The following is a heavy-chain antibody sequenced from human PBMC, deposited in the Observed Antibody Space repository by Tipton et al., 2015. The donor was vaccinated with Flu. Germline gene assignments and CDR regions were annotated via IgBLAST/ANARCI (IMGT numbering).Heavy chain of an antibody. D-gene: IGHD1-1*01. CDR2: IYTSGST. CDR3: ARGAGGPATAYDC. V-gene: IGHV4-4*07. CDR1: GGSISTYY. J-gene: IGHJ4*02. Sequence: TLSLTCTVSGGSISTYYWSWIRQPAGKGLEWIGRIYTSGSTNYNPSRKSRVTMSVDTSKNQFSLRLSSVTAADTAVYYCARGAGGPATAYDCWGQGTLVTVSS.